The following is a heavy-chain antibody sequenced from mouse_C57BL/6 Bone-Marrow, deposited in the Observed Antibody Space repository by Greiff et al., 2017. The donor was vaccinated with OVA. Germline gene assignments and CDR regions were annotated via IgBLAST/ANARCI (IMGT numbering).Heavy chain of an antibody. CDR2: IDPENGDT. CDR1: GFNIKDDY. Sequence: EVQRVESGAELVRPGASVKLSCTASGFNIKDDYMHWVKQRPEQGLEWIGWIDPENGDTEYASKFQGKATITADTSSNTAYLQLSSLTSEDTAVYYCTTPSLIYDGYSYWYFDVWGTGTTVTVSS. D-gene: IGHD2-3*01. J-gene: IGHJ1*03. V-gene: IGHV14-4*01. CDR3: TTPSLIYDGYSYWYFDV.